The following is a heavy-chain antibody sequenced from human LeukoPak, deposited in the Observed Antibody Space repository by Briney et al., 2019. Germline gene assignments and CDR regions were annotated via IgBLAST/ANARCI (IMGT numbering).Heavy chain of an antibody. J-gene: IGHJ4*02. D-gene: IGHD2/OR15-2a*01. V-gene: IGHV3-74*01. CDR3: VKDLRSDFMGVLSRYLSY. CDR1: GFTFSSYW. Sequence: PGGSLRLSCAASGFTFSSYWMHWVRQAPGKGLVWVSRINSDGSITNYADSVKGRFTISRDNSKNTLYLQMSSLRAEDTAVYLCVKDLRSDFMGVLSRYLSYWGQGTLVTVSS. CDR2: INSDGSIT.